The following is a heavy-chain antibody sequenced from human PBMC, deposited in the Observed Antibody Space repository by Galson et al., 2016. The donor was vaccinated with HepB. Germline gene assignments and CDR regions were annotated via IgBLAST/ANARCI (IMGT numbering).Heavy chain of an antibody. Sequence: SETLSLTCAVHGGSSSGNYWSWIRQPPGKGLEWIGGINYSGSTSYDPSVKSRITMSMDTSKKQVSLRLSSVTAADTAVYYCARGREVVRIPTGYDWYFDHWGRGTLVTVFS. CDR3: ARGREVVRIPTGYDWYFDH. CDR1: GGSSSGNY. CDR2: INYSGST. D-gene: IGHD1-14*01. V-gene: IGHV4-34*01. J-gene: IGHJ2*01.